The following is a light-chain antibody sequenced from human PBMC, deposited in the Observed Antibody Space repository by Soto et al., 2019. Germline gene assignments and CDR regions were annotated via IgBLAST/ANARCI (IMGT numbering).Light chain of an antibody. Sequence: SYELTQPPSVSVSPGQTASITCSGDKLGEKYACWYQQKPGQSPLLVIYQDTKRPSGIPERFSGSNSGNTATLTISGTQAMDEADYYCQAWDISTVVFGGGTKLTVL. V-gene: IGLV3-1*01. CDR1: KLGEKY. J-gene: IGLJ2*01. CDR3: QAWDISTVV. CDR2: QDT.